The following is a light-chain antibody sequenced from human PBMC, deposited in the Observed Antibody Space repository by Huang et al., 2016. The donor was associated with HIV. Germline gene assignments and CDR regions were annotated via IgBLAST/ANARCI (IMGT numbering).Light chain of an antibody. J-gene: IGKJ1*01. Sequence: DIQMTQSPSSLSASVGDRVTFTCRASEDITNSLAWYHQKPGKAPELLMYGDSSLQGGVPARFSGSGSGTHFTLTINDLQPGDVGVYYCQNYHRAPRTFGQGTKVEIK. CDR2: GDS. CDR1: EDITNS. CDR3: QNYHRAPRT. V-gene: IGKV1-27*01.